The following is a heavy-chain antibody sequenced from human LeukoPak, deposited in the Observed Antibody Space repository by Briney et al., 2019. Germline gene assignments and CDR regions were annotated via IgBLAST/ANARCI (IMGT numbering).Heavy chain of an antibody. CDR3: ARSARVAVRSNDYSNVGY. V-gene: IGHV3-30*02. J-gene: IGHJ4*02. Sequence: GGSLRLSCAASGFTFSSYGMHWVRQAPGKGLEWVAFIRYDGSNKYYADSVKGRFTISRDNSKNTLYLQMNSLRAEDTAVYYCARSARVAVRSNDYSNVGYWGQGTLVTVSS. CDR1: GFTFSSYG. D-gene: IGHD4-11*01. CDR2: IRYDGSNK.